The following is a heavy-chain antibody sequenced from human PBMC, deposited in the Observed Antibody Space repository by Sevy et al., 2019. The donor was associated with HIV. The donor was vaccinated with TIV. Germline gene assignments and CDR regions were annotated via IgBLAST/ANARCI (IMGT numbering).Heavy chain of an antibody. CDR3: AKDIGGYSGYDFFGGFDY. V-gene: IGHV3-9*01. D-gene: IGHD5-12*01. CDR2: ISWNSGSI. CDR1: GFTFDDYA. Sequence: GGSLRLSCAASGFTFDDYAMHWVRQAPGKGLEWVSGISWNSGSIGYGGSVKGRFTISRDNAKNSLYLQMNSLRAEDTALYYCAKDIGGYSGYDFFGGFDYWGQGTLVTVSS. J-gene: IGHJ4*02.